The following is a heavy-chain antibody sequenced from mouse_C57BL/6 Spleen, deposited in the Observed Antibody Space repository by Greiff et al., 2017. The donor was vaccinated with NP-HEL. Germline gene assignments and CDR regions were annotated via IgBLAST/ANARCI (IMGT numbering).Heavy chain of an antibody. J-gene: IGHJ3*01. CDR2: IRLKSDNYAT. V-gene: IGHV6-3*01. D-gene: IGHD4-1*01. CDR1: GFTFSNYW. CDR3: TRELGRDAY. Sequence: DVMLVESGGGLVQPGGSMKLSCIASGFTFSNYWMNWVRQSPEKGLEWVAQIRLKSDNYATHYAESVKGRFTISRDDSKSSVYLQMNNLRAEDTGIYYCTRELGRDAYWGQGTLVTVSA.